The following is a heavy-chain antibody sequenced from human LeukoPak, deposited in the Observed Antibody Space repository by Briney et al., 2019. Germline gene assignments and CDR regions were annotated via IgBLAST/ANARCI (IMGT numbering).Heavy chain of an antibody. V-gene: IGHV4-59*02. D-gene: IGHD5-18*01. J-gene: IGHJ6*03. CDR1: GGSGSSDS. CDR3: ARRTRSSSYTYGDPYYYYYMDV. Sequence: PSETLSLTCTVSGGSGSSDSWSWIRQPPGQGLEWIGYISYSGSTSYNPSLKSRVTISVDPSKSQLSLKLRSVTAADTAVYYCARRTRSSSYTYGDPYYYYYMDVWGKATTVIVS. CDR2: ISYSGST.